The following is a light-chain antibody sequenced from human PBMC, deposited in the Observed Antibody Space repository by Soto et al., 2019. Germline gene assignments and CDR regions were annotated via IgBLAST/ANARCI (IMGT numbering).Light chain of an antibody. CDR2: AAS. Sequence: IQMTQSPSSLSASVGNRVTITCRASQSISTYLNWYQQKPGKAPKLLIYAASSLQSGVPSRFSGSGSGTLFTLTIHSLQSEDFAVYYCQQYNQWLTFGGGTKVDIK. J-gene: IGKJ4*01. CDR1: QSISTY. V-gene: IGKV1-39*01. CDR3: QQYNQWLT.